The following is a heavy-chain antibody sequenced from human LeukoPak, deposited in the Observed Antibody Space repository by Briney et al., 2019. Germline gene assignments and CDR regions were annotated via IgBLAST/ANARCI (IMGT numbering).Heavy chain of an antibody. CDR3: ARNYYYGSGSLFDY. J-gene: IGHJ4*02. V-gene: IGHV4-30-2*01. Sequence: SQTLSLTCAVSGGSISSGGYSWSWIRLPPGKGLEWIGYIYHSGSTYYNPSLKSRVTISVDRSKNQFSLKLSSVTAADTAVYYCARNYYYGSGSLFDYWGQGTLVTVSS. D-gene: IGHD3-10*01. CDR1: GGSISSGGYS. CDR2: IYHSGST.